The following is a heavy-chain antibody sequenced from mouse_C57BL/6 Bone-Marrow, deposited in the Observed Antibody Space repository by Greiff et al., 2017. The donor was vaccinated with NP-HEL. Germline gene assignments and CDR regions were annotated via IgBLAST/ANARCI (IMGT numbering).Heavy chain of an antibody. CDR3: TRRYYYGSDY. CDR2: IDPETGGT. D-gene: IGHD1-1*01. Sequence: VKLVESGAELVRPGASVTLSCKASGYTFTDYEMHWVKQTPVHGLEWIGAIDPETGGTAYNQKFKGKAILTADKSSSTAYMELRSLTSEDSAVYYCTRRYYYGSDYWGQGTTLTVSS. CDR1: GYTFTDYE. J-gene: IGHJ2*01. V-gene: IGHV1-15*01.